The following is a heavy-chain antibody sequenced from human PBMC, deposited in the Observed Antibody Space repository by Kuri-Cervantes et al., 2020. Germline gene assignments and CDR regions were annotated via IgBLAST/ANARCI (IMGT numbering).Heavy chain of an antibody. J-gene: IGHJ6*02. V-gene: IGHV3-53*05. D-gene: IGHD3-3*01. CDR3: AKVFYERKHPIYGMDV. CDR1: GFTVSSNY. Sequence: GGSLRLSCAASGFTVSSNYMSWVRQAPGKGLEWVSVIYIGGSTYYADSVKGRFTISRDNSKNTLYLQMNSLRAEDTAVYYCAKVFYERKHPIYGMDVWGQGTTVTVSS. CDR2: IYIGGST.